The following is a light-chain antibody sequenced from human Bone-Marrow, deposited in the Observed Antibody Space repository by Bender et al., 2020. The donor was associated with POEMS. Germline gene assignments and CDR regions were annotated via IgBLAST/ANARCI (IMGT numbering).Light chain of an antibody. V-gene: IGLV2-11*01. CDR2: DVT. J-gene: IGLJ3*02. CDR1: SSDVGGYNY. Sequence: QSALTQPRSVSGSPGQSVTISCTGTSSDVGGYNYVSWYQQHPGKAPKLMIYDVTKRPSGVPDRFSGSKSGNTASLTISGRQAEDEADYYCCSYAGSDTEVFGGGTKVTVL. CDR3: CSYAGSDTEV.